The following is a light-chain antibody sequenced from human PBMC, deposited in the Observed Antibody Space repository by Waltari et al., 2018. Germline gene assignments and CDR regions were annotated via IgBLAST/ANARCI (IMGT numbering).Light chain of an antibody. CDR2: DVT. CDR3: SSYSSTNTVV. Sequence: QSALTQPASVSGSPGQSVTISCTGTSSDVGGYNFVSWYQQHPGRAPKLRIYDVTHRPPWFSTRFSGSKSGDTASLTISGLQAADEAEYYCSSYSSTNTVVFGGGTQLTV. V-gene: IGLV2-14*03. J-gene: IGLJ3*02. CDR1: SSDVGGYNF.